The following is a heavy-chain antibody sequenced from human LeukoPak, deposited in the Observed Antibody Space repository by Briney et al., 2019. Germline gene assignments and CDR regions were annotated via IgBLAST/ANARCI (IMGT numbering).Heavy chain of an antibody. Sequence: PSETLSLTCTVSGGSITSYYWAWLRQPPGKGLEWLGYLYYSGYSNYNPSLKSRVSMSVDTSKNQFSLKLTSVTAADTAVYYCARHSIASDGARLFDYWGRGTLVTVSS. D-gene: IGHD2-21*01. V-gene: IGHV4-59*08. J-gene: IGHJ4*02. CDR3: ARHSIASDGARLFDY. CDR1: GGSITSYY. CDR2: LYYSGYS.